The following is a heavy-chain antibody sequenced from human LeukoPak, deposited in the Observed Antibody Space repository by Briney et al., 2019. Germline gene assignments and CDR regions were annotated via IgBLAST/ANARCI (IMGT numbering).Heavy chain of an antibody. Sequence: SETLSLTCTVSGGSISSHYWSWIRQPAGKGLEWIGRIYTSGSTNYNPSLKSRVTMSVDTSKNQFSLKLSSVTAADTAMYYCARDSGIAAAGDYYFDRWGQGTLVTVSS. CDR2: IYTSGST. J-gene: IGHJ4*02. V-gene: IGHV4-4*07. CDR1: GGSISSHY. D-gene: IGHD6-13*01. CDR3: ARDSGIAAAGDYYFDR.